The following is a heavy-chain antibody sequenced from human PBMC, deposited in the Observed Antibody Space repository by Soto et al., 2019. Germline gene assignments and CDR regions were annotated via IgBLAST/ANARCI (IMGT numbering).Heavy chain of an antibody. J-gene: IGHJ3*02. V-gene: IGHV5-51*01. CDR2: IYPGDSDT. CDR3: ARPATGGGILEWLLWDAFDI. Sequence: GESLKISCKGSGYSFTSYWIGWVRQMPGKGLEWMGIIYPGDSDTRYSPSFQGQVTISADKSISTAYLQGSSLKASDTAMYYCARPATGGGILEWLLWDAFDIWGQGTMVTVSS. CDR1: GYSFTSYW. D-gene: IGHD3-3*01.